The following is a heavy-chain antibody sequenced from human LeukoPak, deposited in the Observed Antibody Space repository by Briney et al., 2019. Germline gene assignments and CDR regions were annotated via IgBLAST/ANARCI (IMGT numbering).Heavy chain of an antibody. CDR3: ARGTVAEAARPEFFYFDY. J-gene: IGHJ4*02. V-gene: IGHV4-30-4*01. CDR2: IYYSGST. Sequence: SETLSLTCTVSGGSISSGDYYWSWIRQPPGQGLEWIGYIYYSGSTYYNPSLKSRVTISVDTSKNQFSLKLSSVTAADTAVYYCARGTVAEAARPEFFYFDYWGQGTLVTVSS. CDR1: GGSISSGDYY. D-gene: IGHD6-6*01.